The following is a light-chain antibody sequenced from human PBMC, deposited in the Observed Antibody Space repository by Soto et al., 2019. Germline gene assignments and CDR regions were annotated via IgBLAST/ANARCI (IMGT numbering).Light chain of an antibody. J-gene: IGKJ4*01. CDR3: QWRSDWPPRLT. CDR1: ESIGNY. Sequence: EVVLTQSPATLSLSPGERATLSCRASESIGNYLAWYQQKLGQATKLLIYDASHRAIGIHVRFSGDGSGTDFTLTISSLEPEDFAVYYCQWRSDWPPRLTFGGGTKVEIK. V-gene: IGKV3-11*01. CDR2: DAS.